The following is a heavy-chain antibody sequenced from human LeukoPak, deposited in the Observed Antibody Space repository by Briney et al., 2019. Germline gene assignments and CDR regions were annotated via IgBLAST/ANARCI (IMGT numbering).Heavy chain of an antibody. CDR1: GGTFSSYA. V-gene: IGHV1-69*06. D-gene: IGHD2-21*02. CDR3: AREIVRTWTHIVVVTAIPDAFDI. Sequence: GASVKVSCKASGGTFSSYAISWVRQAPGQGLEWMGGIIPIFGTANYAQKFQGRVTITADKSTSTAYMELSSLRSEDTAVYYCAREIVRTWTHIVVVTAIPDAFDIWGQGTMVTVSS. J-gene: IGHJ3*02. CDR2: IIPIFGTA.